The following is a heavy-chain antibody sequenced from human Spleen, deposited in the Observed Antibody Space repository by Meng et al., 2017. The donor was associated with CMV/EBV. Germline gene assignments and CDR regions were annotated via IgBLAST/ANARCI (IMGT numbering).Heavy chain of an antibody. CDR3: AKDGGHSGRHADY. J-gene: IGHJ4*02. CDR1: GFTFSTYG. D-gene: IGHD1-26*01. Sequence: GESLKISCAASGFTFSTYGMHWVRQAPGKGLEWVAFIRYDGSAEYYADSVKGRFAISRDKSKITVYLQMNSLRAEDTAVYYCAKDGGHSGRHADYWGQGTLVTDSS. CDR2: IRYDGSAE. V-gene: IGHV3-30*02.